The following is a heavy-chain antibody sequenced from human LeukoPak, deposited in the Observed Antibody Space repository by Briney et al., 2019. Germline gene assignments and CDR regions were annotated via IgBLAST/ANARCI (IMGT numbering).Heavy chain of an antibody. CDR3: ARDQKSTSCYDY. J-gene: IGHJ4*02. D-gene: IGHD2-2*01. CDR2: IYHSGST. V-gene: IGHV4-59*01. CDR1: GGSISSYY. Sequence: SETLSLTCTVSGGSISSYYWSWIRQPPGKGLEWIGEIYHSGSTYYNPSLKSRVTISVDTSKNQFSLKLSSVTAADTAVYYCARDQKSTSCYDYWGQGTLVTVSS.